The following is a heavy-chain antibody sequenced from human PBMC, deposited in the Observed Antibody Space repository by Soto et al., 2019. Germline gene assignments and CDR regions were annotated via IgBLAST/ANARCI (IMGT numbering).Heavy chain of an antibody. CDR3: ARLLAVAGINY. D-gene: IGHD6-19*01. Sequence: EVQLVESGGGLVQPGGSLRLSCAASGFTFSNYWMHWVRQVPGKGLVWVSRINSDGRNTSYADFVKGRFTISRDNAKNTLYLLMDSLGAEDTAVYYCARLLAVAGINYWGQGTLVTVSS. V-gene: IGHV3-74*01. J-gene: IGHJ4*02. CDR2: INSDGRNT. CDR1: GFTFSNYW.